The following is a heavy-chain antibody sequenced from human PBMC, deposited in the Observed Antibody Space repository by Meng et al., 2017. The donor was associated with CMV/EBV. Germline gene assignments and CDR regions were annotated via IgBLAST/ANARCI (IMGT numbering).Heavy chain of an antibody. D-gene: IGHD1-1*01. CDR2: INHSGST. V-gene: IGHV4-34*01. CDR1: GGSFSGYY. Sequence: GSLRLSCAVYGGSFSGYYWSWIRQPPGKGLEWIGEINHSGSTNYNTSLKSRVTISVDTSKSQFSLKLSSVTAADTAVYYCARRYNWNDGSWGIVVGEDWTPTNYYYYGMDVWGQGTTVTVSS. CDR3: ARRYNWNDGSWGIVVGEDWTPTNYYYYGMDV. J-gene: IGHJ6*02.